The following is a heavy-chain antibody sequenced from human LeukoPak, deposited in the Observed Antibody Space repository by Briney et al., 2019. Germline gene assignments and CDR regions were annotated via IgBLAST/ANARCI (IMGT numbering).Heavy chain of an antibody. CDR3: AKGYYFDILSGYSPLDS. J-gene: IGHJ4*02. V-gene: IGHV3-30*02. Sequence: PGGSLRLSCAASGFAASGFTFSTFGMHWVRQAPGKGLEWVAFIRYDGSNKYYADSVKGRFTISRDDSKNTLYLQMNSLRAEDTAAYYCAKGYYFDILSGYSPLDSWGQGTLVTVSS. D-gene: IGHD3-9*01. CDR2: IRYDGSNK. CDR1: GFTFSTFG.